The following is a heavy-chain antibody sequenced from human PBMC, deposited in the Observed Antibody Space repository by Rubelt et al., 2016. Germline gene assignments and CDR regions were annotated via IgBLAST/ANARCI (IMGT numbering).Heavy chain of an antibody. CDR2: IYHSGPT. V-gene: IGHV4-4*02. Sequence: QVQLQESGPGLVKPSGTLSHTCAVSGGPISSSNWWSWVRQPPGKGLEWIGEIYHSGPTNYNPSLKSRVTNSVDKPKNQFSLKLISVTAADTAVYYCARVSSLHRHSDSWGQGTLVTVSS. D-gene: IGHD1-14*01. CDR1: GGPISSSNW. J-gene: IGHJ4*02. CDR3: ARVSSLHRHSDS.